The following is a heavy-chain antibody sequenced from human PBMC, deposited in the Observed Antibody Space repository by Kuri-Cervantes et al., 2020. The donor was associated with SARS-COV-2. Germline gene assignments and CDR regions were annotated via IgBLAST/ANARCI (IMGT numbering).Heavy chain of an antibody. J-gene: IGHJ4*02. D-gene: IGHD4-17*01. V-gene: IGHV4-39*07. CDR3: ARGINDYADYGLDY. Sequence: SETLSLTCTVSGGSISGSSSYYWGWIRQPPGKGLEWIGTIYYSGNTYYKPSLKGRVTISVDTSKNQFSLKLSSVTAADTAVYYCARGINDYADYGLDYWGQGTLVTVSS. CDR1: GGSISGSSSYY. CDR2: IYYSGNT.